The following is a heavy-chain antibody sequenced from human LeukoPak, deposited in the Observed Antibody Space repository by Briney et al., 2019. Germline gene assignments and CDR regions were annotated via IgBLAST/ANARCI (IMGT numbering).Heavy chain of an antibody. CDR1: GFTFSSYA. CDR3: ARYFYDSSGYPYYFDY. CDR2: IYSGGST. D-gene: IGHD3-22*01. V-gene: IGHV3-53*01. Sequence: PGGSLRLSCAASGFTFSSYAMSWVRQAPGKGLEWVSVIYSGGSTYYADSVKGRFTISRDNSKNTVYLQMNSLRAGDTAVYYCARYFYDSSGYPYYFDYWGQGILVTVSS. J-gene: IGHJ4*02.